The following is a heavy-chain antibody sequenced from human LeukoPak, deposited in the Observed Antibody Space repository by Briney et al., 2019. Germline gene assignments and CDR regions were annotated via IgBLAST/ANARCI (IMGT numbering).Heavy chain of an antibody. CDR1: GFTFSINT. V-gene: IGHV3-30*18. CDR3: AKGYSGYDWSLVDY. CDR2: ISYDGSNK. D-gene: IGHD5-12*01. Sequence: GGSLRLSCVASGFTFSINTMTWVRQAPGKGLEWVAVISYDGSNKYYADSVKGRFTISRDNSKNTLYLQMNSLRAEDTAAYYCAKGYSGYDWSLVDYWGQGTLVTVSS. J-gene: IGHJ4*02.